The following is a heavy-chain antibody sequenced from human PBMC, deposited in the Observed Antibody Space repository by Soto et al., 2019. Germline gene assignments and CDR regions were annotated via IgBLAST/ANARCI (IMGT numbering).Heavy chain of an antibody. Sequence: SETLSLTCAVYGGSFSSYYWGWIRQPPGKGLEWIGSIYYSGSTYYNPSLKSRVTISVDTSKNQFSLKLSSVTAADTAVYYCAIPAHDAFDIWGQGTMVTVSS. CDR1: GGSFSSYY. J-gene: IGHJ3*02. CDR3: AIPAHDAFDI. CDR2: IYYSGST. V-gene: IGHV4-39*01. D-gene: IGHD2-15*01.